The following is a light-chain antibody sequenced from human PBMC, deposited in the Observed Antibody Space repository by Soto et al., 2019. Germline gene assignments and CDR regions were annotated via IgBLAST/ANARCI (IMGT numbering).Light chain of an antibody. V-gene: IGLV1-51*01. CDR2: DDN. Sequence: QSVLTQPPSVSAAPGQKVTISCSGSSSNIGGNSVSWYQQLPGTAPKLLIYDDNKRPSGIPDRFSGSKSGTSATLGITGFQXGDEADYYCGSWDSSLSAYVFGTGTKVT. J-gene: IGLJ1*01. CDR1: SSNIGGNS. CDR3: GSWDSSLSAYV.